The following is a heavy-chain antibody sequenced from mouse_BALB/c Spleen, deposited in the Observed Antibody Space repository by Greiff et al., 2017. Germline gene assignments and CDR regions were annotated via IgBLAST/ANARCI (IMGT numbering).Heavy chain of an antibody. CDR2: INGNGGST. D-gene: IGHD1-1*01. V-gene: IGHV5-6-3*01. J-gene: IGHJ2*01. Sequence: EVKLVESGGGLVQPGGSLKLSCAASGFTFSSYGMSWVRQTPDKRLELVATINGNGGSTYYPDSVKGQFTISSDNAKNTLYLQMSRLKSEDTAMYYGAKDRGTVVARGNFDYWGQGTTLTVSS. CDR1: GFTFSSYG. CDR3: AKDRGTVVARGNFDY.